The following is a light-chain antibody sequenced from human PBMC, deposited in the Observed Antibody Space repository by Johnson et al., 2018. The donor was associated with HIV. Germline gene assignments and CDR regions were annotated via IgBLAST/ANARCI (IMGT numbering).Light chain of an antibody. CDR3: GTWDNSLGTGGV. CDR2: ENN. J-gene: IGLJ1*01. Sequence: QSVLTQPPSVSAAPGQKVTISCSGSSSNIGNNYVSWYQQFPGTAPKLLIYENNKRPSGIPDRFSGSKSGTSATLGITGLQTGDEADYYCGTWDNSLGTGGVLGTGAKVTVL. V-gene: IGLV1-51*02. CDR1: SSNIGNNY.